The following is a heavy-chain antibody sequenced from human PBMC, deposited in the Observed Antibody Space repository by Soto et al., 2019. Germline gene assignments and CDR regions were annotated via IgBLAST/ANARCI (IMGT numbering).Heavy chain of an antibody. J-gene: IGHJ4*02. CDR3: ATGDSSGYYINIDY. V-gene: IGHV1-69*13. D-gene: IGHD3-22*01. Sequence: RASVKVSCKASGGTFSSYAISWVRQAPGQGLEWMGGIIPIFGTANYAQKFQGRVTITADESTSTAYMELSSLRSEDTAVYYCATGDSSGYYINIDYWGQGTLVTVSS. CDR2: IIPIFGTA. CDR1: GGTFSSYA.